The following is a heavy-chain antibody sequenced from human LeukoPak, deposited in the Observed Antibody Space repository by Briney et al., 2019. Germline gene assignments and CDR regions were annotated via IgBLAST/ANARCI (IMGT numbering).Heavy chain of an antibody. J-gene: IGHJ4*02. CDR1: GFTFSSYA. Sequence: GGSLRLSCGASGFTFSSYAMSWVRQAPGKGLEWVSAISGSGGSTYYADSVKGRFTISRDNSKNTLYLQMNSLRAEDTAVYYCAKKVATGTTVDPFDYWGQGTLVTVSS. CDR2: ISGSGGST. V-gene: IGHV3-23*01. CDR3: AKKVATGTTVDPFDY. D-gene: IGHD4-17*01.